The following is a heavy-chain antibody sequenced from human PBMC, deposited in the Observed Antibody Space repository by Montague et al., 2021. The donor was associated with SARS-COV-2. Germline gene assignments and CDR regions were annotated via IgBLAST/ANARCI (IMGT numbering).Heavy chain of an antibody. CDR3: ASPGGYCSGGSCYYDY. D-gene: IGHD2-15*01. CDR2: IYYSGSS. V-gene: IGHV4-59*12. CDR1: GGSISGYY. J-gene: IGHJ4*02. Sequence: SETLSLTCSVSGGSISGYYWSWIRQPPGKGLEWIGYIYYSGSSNYNPSLKSRVTISIDTSKNQFSLNLNSVTAADAAVYYCASPGGYCSGGSCYYDYWGQGTLVTVSS.